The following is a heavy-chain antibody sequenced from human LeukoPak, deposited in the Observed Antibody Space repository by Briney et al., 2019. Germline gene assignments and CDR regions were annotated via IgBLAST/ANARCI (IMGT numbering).Heavy chain of an antibody. CDR1: GGSISSYY. Sequence: SETLSLTCSVSGGSISSYYWSWIRQPPGKGLEWIGHIYYSGTTNYNPSLKSRVTISIDTSKNQFSLRLSSVTAADTVVYYCARVDHDYGDRYFDYWGQGTLVTVSS. V-gene: IGHV4-59*01. D-gene: IGHD4-17*01. CDR2: IYYSGTT. J-gene: IGHJ4*02. CDR3: ARVDHDYGDRYFDY.